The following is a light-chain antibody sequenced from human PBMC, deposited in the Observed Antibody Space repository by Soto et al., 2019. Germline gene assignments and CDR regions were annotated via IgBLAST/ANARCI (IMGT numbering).Light chain of an antibody. Sequence: QSVLTQPPSVSGAPGQRVTMSCTGSSSNIGAGYDVHWYQHLPGTAPKLLMYGNSNRPSGVPDRLSGSKSGTSASLAITGXXXXXXXXYYXQSYDSRLSGWVFGGGTKLTVL. J-gene: IGLJ3*02. CDR2: GNS. CDR3: QSYDSRLSGWV. CDR1: SSNIGAGYD. V-gene: IGLV1-40*01.